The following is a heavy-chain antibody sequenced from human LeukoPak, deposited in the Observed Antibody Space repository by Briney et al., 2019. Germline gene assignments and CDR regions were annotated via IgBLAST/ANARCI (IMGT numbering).Heavy chain of an antibody. J-gene: IGHJ4*02. Sequence: PGGSLRLSCAASGFTVSSNYMSWVRQAPGKGLEWVSVIYSGGNTYYADSVKGRFTISRDNSKNTLYLQMNSLRAEDTAVYYCAKDRGGSGSYPSYWGQGTLVTVSS. CDR1: GFTVSSNY. CDR3: AKDRGGSGSYPSY. CDR2: IYSGGNT. V-gene: IGHV3-53*01. D-gene: IGHD3-10*01.